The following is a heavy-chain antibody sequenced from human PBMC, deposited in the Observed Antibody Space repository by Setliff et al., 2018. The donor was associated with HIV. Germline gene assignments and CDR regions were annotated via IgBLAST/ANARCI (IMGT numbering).Heavy chain of an antibody. V-gene: IGHV3-23*01. CDR3: ANNDWGAAGGY. CDR2: LGCCGVAG. D-gene: IGHD3-16*01. CDR1: GFLFSSYA. J-gene: IGHJ4*02. Sequence: GGSLRLSCAASGFLFSSYAMSWVRQSPGKGLEWVSGLGCCGVAGDYADSGKGRFIISRDDSKNTLYLQMNSLRVEDSALYYCANNDWGAAGGYWGQGTLVTISS.